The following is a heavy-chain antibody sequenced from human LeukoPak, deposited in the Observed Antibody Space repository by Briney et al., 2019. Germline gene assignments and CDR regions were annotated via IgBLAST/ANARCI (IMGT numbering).Heavy chain of an antibody. CDR1: GGSISSYY. D-gene: IGHD1-1*01. V-gene: IGHV4-59*01. J-gene: IGHJ6*03. CDR2: IYYSGST. Sequence: SETPSLTCTVSGGSISSYYWSWIRQPPGKGLEWIGYIYYSGSTNYNPSLKSRVTISVDTSKNQFSLKLSSVTTADTAVYYCARAPTGTTGRDYYYYMDVWGKGTTVTVSS. CDR3: ARAPTGTTGRDYYYYMDV.